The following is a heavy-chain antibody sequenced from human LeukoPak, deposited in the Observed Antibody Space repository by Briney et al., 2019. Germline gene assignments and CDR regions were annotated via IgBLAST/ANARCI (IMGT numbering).Heavy chain of an antibody. CDR1: GLSLTDNY. J-gene: IGHJ4*02. V-gene: IGHV3-11*01. Sequence: GGSLRLSCAASGLSLTDNYMNWIRQAPGKGLEWIAYISSRATTIKYADSVKGRFTISRDTAKNTLYLHLNSLKSEDTALYFCAGGYNGYDWSDYWGQGVLVTVSS. CDR3: AGGYNGYDWSDY. D-gene: IGHD5-12*01. CDR2: ISSRATTI.